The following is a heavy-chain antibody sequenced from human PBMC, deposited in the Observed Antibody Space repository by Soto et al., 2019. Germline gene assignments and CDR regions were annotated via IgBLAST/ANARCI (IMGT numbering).Heavy chain of an antibody. CDR1: GGSISSGGYY. J-gene: IGHJ5*02. CDR3: ARGVEGYCTNGVCYSTSWFEP. Sequence: PSETLSLTCTVSGGSISSGGYYWSWIRQHPGKGLEWIGYIYYSGSTYYNPSLRSRVTISVDTSKNQFSLKLSSVTAADTAVYYCARGVEGYCTNGVCYSTSWFEPWGQGTLVTVSS. V-gene: IGHV4-31*03. CDR2: IYYSGST. D-gene: IGHD2-8*01.